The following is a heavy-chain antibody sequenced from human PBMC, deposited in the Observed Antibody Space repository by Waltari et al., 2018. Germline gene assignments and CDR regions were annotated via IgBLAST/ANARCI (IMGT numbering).Heavy chain of an antibody. CDR2: INTDGSIT. CDR1: GFTFSRYW. J-gene: IGHJ4*02. CDR3: VMYSSSFLGDC. V-gene: IGHV3-74*01. D-gene: IGHD6-19*01. Sequence: QLVESGGGLVQPGGSLRLPCAASGFTFSRYWMHWVRQAPGKGLVSVSHINTDGSITNYADSVKGRFTISRDNAENTLFLQMHSLRVEDTAVYYCVMYSSSFLGDCWGQGTLVTVSS.